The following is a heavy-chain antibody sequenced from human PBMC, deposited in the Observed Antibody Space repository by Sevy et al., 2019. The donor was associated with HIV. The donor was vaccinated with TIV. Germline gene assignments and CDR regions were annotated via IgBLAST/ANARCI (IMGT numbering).Heavy chain of an antibody. CDR3: ARRHGDY. CDR2: IYYSGST. J-gene: IGHJ4*02. Sequence: SETLSLTCTVSGGSISSYYWSWIRQPPGKGLEWIGYIYYSGSTNYKPSLKSRVTISVDTSKNQFSLKLSSVTAADTAVYYCARRHGDYWGQGTLVTVSS. CDR1: GGSISSYY. V-gene: IGHV4-59*13.